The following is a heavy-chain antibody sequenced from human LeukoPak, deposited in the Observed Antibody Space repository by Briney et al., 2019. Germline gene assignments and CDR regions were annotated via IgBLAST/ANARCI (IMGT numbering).Heavy chain of an antibody. CDR3: ARTYYSGSGSYYFAWWDY. V-gene: IGHV7-4-1*02. J-gene: IGHJ4*02. CDR2: INTNTGNP. Sequence: ASVKVSCKASGGTFSSYAISWVRQAPGQGLEWMGWINTNTGNPTYAQGFTGRFVFSLDTSVSTAYLQISSLKAEDTAVYYCARTYYSGSGSYYFAWWDYWGQGTLVTVSS. D-gene: IGHD3-10*01. CDR1: GGTFSSYA.